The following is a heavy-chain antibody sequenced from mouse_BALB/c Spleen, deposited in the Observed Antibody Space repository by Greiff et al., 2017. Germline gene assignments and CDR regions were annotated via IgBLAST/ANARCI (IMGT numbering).Heavy chain of an antibody. CDR2: ILPGSGST. Sequence: VMLVESGAELMKPGASVKISCKATGYTFSSYWIEWVKQRPGHGLEWIGEILPGSGSTNYNEKFKGKATFTADTSSNTAYMQLSSLTSEDSAVYYCARSGYGNYVRSMDYWGQGTSVTVSS. J-gene: IGHJ4*01. V-gene: IGHV1-9*01. CDR3: ARSGYGNYVRSMDY. CDR1: GYTFSSYW. D-gene: IGHD2-10*02.